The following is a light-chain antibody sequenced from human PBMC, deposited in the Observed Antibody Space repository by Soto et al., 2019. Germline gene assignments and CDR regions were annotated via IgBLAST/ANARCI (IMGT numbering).Light chain of an antibody. CDR3: QQYNNWPLT. J-gene: IGKJ5*01. CDR1: QSVSNDF. V-gene: IGKV3-15*01. CDR2: GAS. Sequence: VTQVPSILSLAPGERATRSCRASQSVSNDFLAWYQQKPGQAPRLLIYGASSRATGIPVRFSGSGSGTEFTLTISSLQSEDFAVYYCQQYNNWPLTFGQGTRLEIK.